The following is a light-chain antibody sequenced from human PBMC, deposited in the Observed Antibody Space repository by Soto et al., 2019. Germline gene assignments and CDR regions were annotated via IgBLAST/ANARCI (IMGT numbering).Light chain of an antibody. CDR1: QSVHRNY. Sequence: EFVLTQSPGTLSLSPGERATLSCRASQSVHRNYLAWYQQTPGQAPRLLMYGASRRATGTPDRFSGSGSGTDFTLTISRLEPEDFAVYYCQHYGSSLTFGGGTTVEIK. CDR2: GAS. J-gene: IGKJ4*01. CDR3: QHYGSSLT. V-gene: IGKV3-20*01.